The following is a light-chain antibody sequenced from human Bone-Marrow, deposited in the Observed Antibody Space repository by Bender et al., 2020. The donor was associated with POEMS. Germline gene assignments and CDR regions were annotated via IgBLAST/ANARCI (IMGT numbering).Light chain of an antibody. CDR1: RSDVGSYNL. V-gene: IGLV2-23*01. CDR2: EDN. Sequence: QSALTQPASVSGSPGQSITIPCTGTRSDVGSYNLVSWYQQHPGKAPKLIIYEDNKRPSGVSDRFSGSKSGDTASLTISWLQTEDESTYYCCSYSTTTTLIFGGGTKLTVL. J-gene: IGLJ2*01. CDR3: CSYSTTTTLI.